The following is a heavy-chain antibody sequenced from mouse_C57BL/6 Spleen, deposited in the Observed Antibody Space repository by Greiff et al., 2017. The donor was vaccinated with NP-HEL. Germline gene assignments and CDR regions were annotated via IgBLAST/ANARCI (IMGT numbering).Heavy chain of an antibody. Sequence: DVQLQESGGGLVQPGGSMKLSCVASGFTFSNYWMNWVRQSPEKGLEWVAQIRLKSDNYATHYAESVKGRFTISRDDSKSSVYLQMNNLRAEDTGIYYCTRDSRYYAMDYWGQGTSVTVSS. J-gene: IGHJ4*01. V-gene: IGHV6-3*01. D-gene: IGHD3-3*01. CDR1: GFTFSNYW. CDR2: IRLKSDNYAT. CDR3: TRDSRYYAMDY.